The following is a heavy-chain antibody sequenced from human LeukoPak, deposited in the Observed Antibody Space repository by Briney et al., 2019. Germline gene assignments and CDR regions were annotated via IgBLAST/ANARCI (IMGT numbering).Heavy chain of an antibody. V-gene: IGHV3-30*02. CDR2: IRHDGSNK. J-gene: IGHJ4*02. D-gene: IGHD4-17*01. CDR1: GFTFSSYG. CDR3: AKGETTVTTYFDY. Sequence: GGSLRLSCAASGFTFSSYGMHWVRQAPGKGLEWVAFIRHDGSNKYYADSVKGRFTISRDNSKNTLYLQMNSLRAEDTAVYYCAKGETTVTTYFDYWGQGTLVTVSS.